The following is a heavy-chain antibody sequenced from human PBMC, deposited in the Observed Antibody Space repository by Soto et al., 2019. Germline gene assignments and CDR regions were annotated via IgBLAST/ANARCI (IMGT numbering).Heavy chain of an antibody. V-gene: IGHV3-23*01. CDR1: GFTFNSYA. D-gene: IGHD2-15*01. CDR3: ARGDSGGSGSPASYYYSGLDV. CDR2: VSAGGDMT. Sequence: DVQVLESGGDLVQPGGSLRLSCAASGFTFNSYAMSWVRQSPGKGLEWVSSVSAGGDMTYYSDSVKGRFTISRDNSNNALFLQMNSLRIEDTALYYCARGDSGGSGSPASYYYSGLDVWGQGTTVTVS. J-gene: IGHJ6*02.